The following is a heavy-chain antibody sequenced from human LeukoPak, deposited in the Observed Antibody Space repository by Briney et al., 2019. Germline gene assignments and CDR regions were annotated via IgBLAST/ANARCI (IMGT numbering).Heavy chain of an antibody. J-gene: IGHJ4*02. CDR2: ISSSGSTI. V-gene: IGHV3-48*03. CDR1: GFTFSSYE. D-gene: IGHD2-15*01. CDR3: AKGTCGSGGSCYSRTD. Sequence: ETGGSLRLSCAASGFTFSSYEMNWVRQAPGKGLEWVSYISSSGSTIYYADSVKGRFTISRDNSKNTLYLQMNSLRAEDTAVYFCAKGTCGSGGSCYSRTDWGQGTLVTVSS.